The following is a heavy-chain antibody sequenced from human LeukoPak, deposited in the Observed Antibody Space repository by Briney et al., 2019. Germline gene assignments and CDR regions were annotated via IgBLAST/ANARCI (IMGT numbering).Heavy chain of an antibody. D-gene: IGHD5-24*01. V-gene: IGHV5-51*01. CDR1: GYSFSSYW. J-gene: IGHJ4*02. CDR2: NYPADSDT. Sequence: GESLNISCKTPGYSFSSYWIAWVRQMPGKGLEWMGLNYPADSDTRYSPSFQGLVTISADKSITTAYLQWSSLEASDTAMYYCARGEGYNFDYWGQGTLVTVSS. CDR3: ARGEGYNFDY.